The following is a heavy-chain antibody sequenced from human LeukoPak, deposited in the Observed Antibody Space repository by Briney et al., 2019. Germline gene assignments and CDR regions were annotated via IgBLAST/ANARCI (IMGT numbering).Heavy chain of an antibody. J-gene: IGHJ4*02. CDR1: GFSFSSYG. V-gene: IGHV3-33*01. Sequence: PGGSLRLSCAVSGFSFSSYGMHWVRHAPGKGLEWVAVIWYDGSNENYADSVKGRFTISRDNSKNTLYLQMNSLRAEDTAVYFCARGSNSGFSIDNWGQGTLVTVSS. CDR2: IWYDGSNE. CDR3: ARGSNSGFSIDN. D-gene: IGHD2/OR15-2a*01.